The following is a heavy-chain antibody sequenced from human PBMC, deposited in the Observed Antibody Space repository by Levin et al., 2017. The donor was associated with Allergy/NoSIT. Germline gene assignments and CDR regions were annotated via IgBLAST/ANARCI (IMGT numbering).Heavy chain of an antibody. CDR1: GFTFSSYA. J-gene: IGHJ4*02. CDR2: ISGSGGST. V-gene: IGHV3-23*01. Sequence: LSLTCAASGFTFSSYAMSWVRQAPGKGLEWVSAISGSGGSTYYADSVKGRFTISRDNSKNTLYLQMNSLRAEDTAVYYCAKERGIAARPFLFDYWGQGTLVTVSS. CDR3: AKERGIAARPFLFDY. D-gene: IGHD6-6*01.